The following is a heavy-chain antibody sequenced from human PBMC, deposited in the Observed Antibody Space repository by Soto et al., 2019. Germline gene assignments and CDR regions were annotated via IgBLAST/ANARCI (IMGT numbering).Heavy chain of an antibody. CDR1: GFTFNDYA. CDR3: AKGMRCSGGNCYIIDS. J-gene: IGHJ4*02. CDR2: INWNSGKI. V-gene: IGHV3-9*01. Sequence: GGSLRLSCVASGFTFNDYAMHWVRQAPGKGLEWVAGINWNSGKIGYADSVKGRFTISRDNARNSLYLQMNSLRAEDTALYYCAKGMRCSGGNCYIIDSWGQGTPVTVSS. D-gene: IGHD2-15*01.